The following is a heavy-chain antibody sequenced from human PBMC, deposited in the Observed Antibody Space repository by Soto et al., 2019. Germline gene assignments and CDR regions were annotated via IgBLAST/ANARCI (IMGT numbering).Heavy chain of an antibody. D-gene: IGHD3-3*01. CDR2: ISYDGSNK. V-gene: IGHV3-30*18. J-gene: IGHJ4*02. CDR3: AKDRGVWEGVVIDY. CDR1: GFTFSNYD. Sequence: GGSLRLSCAASGFTFSNYDMHWVRQAPGKGLEWVAVISYDGSNKYYADSVKGRFTISRDNSKNTLYLQMNSLRAEDTAVYYCAKDRGVWEGVVIDYWGQGTLVTVSS.